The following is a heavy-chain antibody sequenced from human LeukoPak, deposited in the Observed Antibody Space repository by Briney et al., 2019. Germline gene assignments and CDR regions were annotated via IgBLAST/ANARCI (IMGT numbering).Heavy chain of an antibody. CDR2: MNSNSDDT. D-gene: IGHD7-27*01. V-gene: IGHV1-8*01. CDR1: GYPFTSYD. Sequence: ASVKVTCKTSGYPFTSYDINWVREATGQGLEWMGWMNSNSDDTEYAQKFQGRVTMTRDTSTGTAYMELSSLTSEDTAVYYCARGRSRGDYWGQGTLVTVSS. CDR3: ARGRSRGDY. J-gene: IGHJ4*02.